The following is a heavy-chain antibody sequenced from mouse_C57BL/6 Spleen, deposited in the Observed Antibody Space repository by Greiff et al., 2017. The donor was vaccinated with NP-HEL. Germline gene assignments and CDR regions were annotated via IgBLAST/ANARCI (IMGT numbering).Heavy chain of an antibody. V-gene: IGHV5-17*01. CDR1: GFTFSDYG. CDR2: ISSGSSTI. Sequence: EVMLVESGGGLVKPGGSLKLSCAASGFTFSDYGMHWVRQAPEKGLEWVAYISSGSSTIYYADTVKGRFTISRDNAKNTLFLPMTSLRSEDTALYYCAREAPYAMDYWGQGTSVTVSS. J-gene: IGHJ4*01. CDR3: AREAPYAMDY.